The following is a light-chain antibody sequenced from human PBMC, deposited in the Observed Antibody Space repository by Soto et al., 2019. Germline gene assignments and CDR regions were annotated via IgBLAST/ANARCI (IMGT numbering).Light chain of an antibody. CDR3: HQDESPIWR. Sequence: ENVLTQSPGTLSLSPGERTTLSCRASQSVGSSYLAWYQQKPGQAPRLLIYSTSSRATDIPDRFSGSGSGTDFTHTISRREPEDCAGYYCHQDESPIWRCGQRTKEEIK. CDR2: STS. V-gene: IGKV3-20*01. CDR1: QSVGSSY. J-gene: IGKJ1*01.